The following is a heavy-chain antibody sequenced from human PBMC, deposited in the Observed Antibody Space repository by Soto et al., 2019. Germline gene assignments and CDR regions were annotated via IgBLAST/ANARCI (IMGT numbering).Heavy chain of an antibody. CDR1: GFTFSSYG. CDR3: ARDYFWSCYYTCISGWFDP. Sequence: QVQLVESGGGVVQPGRSLRLSCAASGFTFSSYGMHWVRQAPGKGLEWVAVIWYDGSNKYYADSVKGRFTISRDNSKNTMYLQMNSLRAEDTAVYYCARDYFWSCYYTCISGWFDPWGQGTLVTVSS. V-gene: IGHV3-33*01. D-gene: IGHD3-3*01. J-gene: IGHJ5*02. CDR2: IWYDGSNK.